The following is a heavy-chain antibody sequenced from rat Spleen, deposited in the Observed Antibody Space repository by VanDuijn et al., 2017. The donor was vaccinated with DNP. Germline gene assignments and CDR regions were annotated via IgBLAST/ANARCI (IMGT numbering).Heavy chain of an antibody. CDR2: ISYDGSST. Sequence: EVQLVESGGDLVQSGRSLKVSCAASGFTFSDYNMAWVRQAPKNGLEWVATISYDGSSTYYRDSVKGLFTISRDDAKSTLYLQMDSLRSEDTATYFCATQTLNSYWGQGVMVTVSS. CDR3: ATQTLNSY. CDR1: GFTFSDYN. V-gene: IGHV5S10*01. J-gene: IGHJ2*01. D-gene: IGHD1-11*01.